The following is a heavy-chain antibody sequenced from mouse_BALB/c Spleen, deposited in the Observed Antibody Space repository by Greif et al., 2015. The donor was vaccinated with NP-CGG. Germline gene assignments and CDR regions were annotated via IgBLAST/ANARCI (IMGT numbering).Heavy chain of an antibody. CDR3: ARSTMITEAMDY. CDR1: GFTFSSFG. D-gene: IGHD2-4*01. Sequence: EVKLVESGGGLVQPGGPRKLSCAASGFTFSSFGMHWVRQAPEKGLEWVAYISSGSSTIYYADTVKGRFTISRDNPKNTLFLQMTSLRSEDTAMYYCARSTMITEAMDYWGQGTSVTVSS. CDR2: ISSGSSTI. J-gene: IGHJ4*01. V-gene: IGHV5-17*02.